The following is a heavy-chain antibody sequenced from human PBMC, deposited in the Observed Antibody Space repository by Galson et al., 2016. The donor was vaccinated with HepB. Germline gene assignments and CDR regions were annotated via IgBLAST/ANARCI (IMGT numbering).Heavy chain of an antibody. CDR2: IYPGDPHT. CDR1: GYTFSTSW. V-gene: IGHV5-51*01. CDR3: ARFSFWDAGGSWSFDR. J-gene: IGHJ2*01. D-gene: IGHD1-26*01. Sequence: QSGAEVKKPGESLKISCKGSGYTFSTSWIAWVRQTPEKGLEWMGSIYPGDPHTTYSPSFQGQVTMSVDTSVSSAYLQWSGLKASDSGIYYCARFSFWDAGGSWSFDRWGRGTLVTVSS.